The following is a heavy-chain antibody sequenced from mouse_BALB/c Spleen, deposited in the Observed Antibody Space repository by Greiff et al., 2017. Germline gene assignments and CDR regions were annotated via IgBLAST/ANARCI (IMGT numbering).Heavy chain of an antibody. CDR2: IRLKSNNYAT. CDR1: GFTFSNYW. Sequence: EVQLQESGGGLVQPGGSMKLSCVASGFTFSNYWMNWVRQSPEKGLEWVAEIRLKSNNYATHYAESVKGRFTISRDDSKSSVYLQMNNLRAEDTGIYYCTRREYYYAMDYWGQGTSVTVSS. J-gene: IGHJ4*01. CDR3: TRREYYYAMDY. V-gene: IGHV6-6*02.